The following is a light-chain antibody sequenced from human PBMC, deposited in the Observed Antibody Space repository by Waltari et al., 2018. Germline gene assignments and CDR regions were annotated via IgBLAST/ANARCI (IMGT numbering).Light chain of an antibody. J-gene: IGLJ3*02. CDR3: GTWDTSLNAAV. V-gene: IGLV1-51*02. CDR1: SSNIESNY. Sequence: QSVLTQPPSVSAAPGQKVTISCSGSSSNIESNYFFLYQQLPGTAPKLIIYENNKWPSGIPDRFSGSKSGTSATLGITGLQTGDEADYYCGTWDTSLNAAVFGGGTKLTVL. CDR2: ENN.